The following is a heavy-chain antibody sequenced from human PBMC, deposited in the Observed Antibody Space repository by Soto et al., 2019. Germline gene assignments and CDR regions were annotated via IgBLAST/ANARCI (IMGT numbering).Heavy chain of an antibody. J-gene: IGHJ6*02. CDR3: ARIRSGSYGYYYYYYGMDV. D-gene: IGHD3-10*01. V-gene: IGHV4-34*01. Sequence: SETLSLTCAVYGGSFSGYYWSWIRQPPGKGLEWIGEINHSGSTNYNPSLKSRVTISVDTSKNQFSLKLSSVTAADTAVYYCARIRSGSYGYYYYYYGMDVWGQGTTVTVSS. CDR1: GGSFSGYY. CDR2: INHSGST.